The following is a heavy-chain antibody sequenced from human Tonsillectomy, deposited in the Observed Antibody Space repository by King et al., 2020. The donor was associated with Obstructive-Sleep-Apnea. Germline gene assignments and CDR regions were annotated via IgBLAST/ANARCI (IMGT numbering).Heavy chain of an antibody. CDR2: LSGSGGT. CDR1: GGSLSNYD. Sequence: VPLPSSGPGLVKPSETLSLTCSVSGGSLSNYDWRWIRQSPGKGVEWLGCLSGSGGTTYSPSLTTRVSISADPSRKQFTLRLRSVTDADTAVYYCARMKQGQQLNYYFPVWGQGTLVTVPS. J-gene: IGHJ4*02. V-gene: IGHV4-59*01. CDR3: ARMKQGQQLNYYFPV. D-gene: IGHD2/OR15-2a*01.